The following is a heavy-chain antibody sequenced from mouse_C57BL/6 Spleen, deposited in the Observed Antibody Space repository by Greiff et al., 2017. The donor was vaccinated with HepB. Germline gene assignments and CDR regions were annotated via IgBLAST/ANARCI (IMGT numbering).Heavy chain of an antibody. V-gene: IGHV1-39*01. CDR1: GYSFTDYN. D-gene: IGHD1-1*01. CDR3: ARALITTVVARYYYAMDY. J-gene: IGHJ4*01. Sequence: EVKLQQSGPELVKPGASVKISCKASGYSFTDYNMNWVKQSNGKSLEWIGVINPNYGTTSYNQKFKGKATLTVDQSSSTAYMQLNSLTSEDSAVYYCARALITTVVARYYYAMDYWGQGTSVTVSS. CDR2: INPNYGTT.